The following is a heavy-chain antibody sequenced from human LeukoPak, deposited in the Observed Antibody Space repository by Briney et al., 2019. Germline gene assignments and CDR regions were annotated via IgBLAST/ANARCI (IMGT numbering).Heavy chain of an antibody. CDR1: GFTFSYAW. V-gene: IGHV3-15*01. CDR2: IKSKTDGGTT. D-gene: IGHD6-19*01. CDR3: TAVGIAVAGVPGVSFFDY. Sequence: PGGSLRLSCAASGFTFSYAWMSWVRQVPGKGLEWVGRIKSKTDGGTTDYAAPVKGRFTISRDDSKNTLYLQLNSLKTEDTAVYYCTAVGIAVAGVPGVSFFDYWGRGTLVTVSS. J-gene: IGHJ4*02.